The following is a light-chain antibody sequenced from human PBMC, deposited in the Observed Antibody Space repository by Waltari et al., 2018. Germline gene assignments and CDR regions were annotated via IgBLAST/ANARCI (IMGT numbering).Light chain of an antibody. J-gene: IGLJ3*02. CDR1: SGSLPTTSY. V-gene: IGLV8-61*01. Sequence: QTVVTQAPSLSVSPGGTVTLTCALSSGSLPTTSYPTWYQQTPGQAPRTLVYKANSRSSGVPDRFSGSILGNTAALTITGAQADDESDYYCALYMGSGIWVFGGGTRLTVL. CDR3: ALYMGSGIWV. CDR2: KAN.